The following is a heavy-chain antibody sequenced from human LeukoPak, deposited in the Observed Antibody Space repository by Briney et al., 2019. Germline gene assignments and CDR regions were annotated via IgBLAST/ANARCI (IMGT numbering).Heavy chain of an antibody. CDR1: GGSISSSNW. J-gene: IGHJ4*02. CDR3: AVGYYDILTGYVH. V-gene: IGHV4-4*02. CDR2: IYHSGST. Sequence: PSGTLSLTCAVSGGSISSSNWWSWVRQPPGKGLEWIGEIYHSGSTNYNPSLKSRVTISVDKSKNQFSLRLSSVTAADTAVYYCAVGYYDILTGYVHWGQGTLVTVSS. D-gene: IGHD3-9*01.